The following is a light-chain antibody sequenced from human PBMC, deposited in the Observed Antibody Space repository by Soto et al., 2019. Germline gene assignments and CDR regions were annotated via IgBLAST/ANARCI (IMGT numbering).Light chain of an antibody. V-gene: IGLV2-14*01. CDR2: EVN. Sequence: QSALTQPASVSGSPGQSITISCTGTSSYVGGYNFVSWYQQHPGKAPKLMIFEVNNRPSGVSNRFSGSKSGNTASLTISGLQAEDEADYYCSSWTSSTTQVLGGGTQLTVL. CDR1: SSYVGGYNF. J-gene: IGLJ2*01. CDR3: SSWTSSTTQV.